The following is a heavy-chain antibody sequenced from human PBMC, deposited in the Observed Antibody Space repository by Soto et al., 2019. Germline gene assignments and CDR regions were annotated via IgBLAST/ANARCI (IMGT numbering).Heavy chain of an antibody. CDR3: ARHHTDGYSHYFGIDV. J-gene: IGHJ6*02. V-gene: IGHV1-18*01. Sequence: ASVKVSCKASGYTFTTYVLNWVRQAPGQGLEWVGWVSAKNGNTNYAQKLQGRVSMTTDTSTTTAYMELRSLRSDDTAVYYCARHHTDGYSHYFGIDVWGQGTTVTVYS. CDR1: GYTFTTYV. D-gene: IGHD3-22*01. CDR2: VSAKNGNT.